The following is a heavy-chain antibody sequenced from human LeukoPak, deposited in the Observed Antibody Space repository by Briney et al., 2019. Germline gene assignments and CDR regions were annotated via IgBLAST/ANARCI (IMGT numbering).Heavy chain of an antibody. CDR2: AYYGGST. CDR3: ARHGDPNWFDS. V-gene: IGHV4-39*01. Sequence: SETLSLTCTVSGGSIISTIYYWAWIRQPPGKGLEWIGSAYYGGSTYYNPSLKSRVTIYVDTSNNEFSLRLSSVTAADTALYFCARHGDPNWFDSWGQGTLVTVSS. J-gene: IGHJ5*01. CDR1: GGSIISTIYY. D-gene: IGHD4-17*01.